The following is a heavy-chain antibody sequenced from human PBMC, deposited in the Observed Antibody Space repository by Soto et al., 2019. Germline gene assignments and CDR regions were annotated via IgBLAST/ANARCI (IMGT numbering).Heavy chain of an antibody. V-gene: IGHV1-69*01. CDR3: AREESHCSSTSCYVDY. J-gene: IGHJ4*02. D-gene: IGHD2-2*01. CDR2: LIPIFGTA. Sequence: QVQLVQSGAEVKKPGSSVKVSCKASGGTFSSYAISWVRQAPGQGLEWMGGLIPIFGTANYAQKFQGRVTITADEYTSTAYMELSSLRSEDTAVYYCAREESHCSSTSCYVDYWGQGTLVTVSS. CDR1: GGTFSSYA.